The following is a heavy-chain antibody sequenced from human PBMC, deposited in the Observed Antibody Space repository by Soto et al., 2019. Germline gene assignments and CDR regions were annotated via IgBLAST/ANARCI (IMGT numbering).Heavy chain of an antibody. Sequence: ASVKVSCKASGGTFTSYYMHWVRQAPGQGLEWMGIINPSGGSTSYAQKFQGRVTMTRDTSTSTVYMELISLRSEDTAVYYCARAGAMVRGGNYYYYGMDVWGQGTTVTVSS. CDR3: ARAGAMVRGGNYYYYGMDV. J-gene: IGHJ6*02. CDR1: GGTFTSYY. V-gene: IGHV1-46*01. D-gene: IGHD3-10*01. CDR2: INPSGGST.